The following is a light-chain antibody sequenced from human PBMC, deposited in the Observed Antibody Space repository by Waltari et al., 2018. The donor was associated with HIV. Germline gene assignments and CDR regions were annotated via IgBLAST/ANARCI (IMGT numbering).Light chain of an antibody. J-gene: IGLJ3*02. CDR1: SGHSSYA. Sequence: QLVLTQSPSASASLGASVKLTCTLSSGHSSYAIAWHQQQPEKGTRYLMKLNSDGSHSKGDGIPDRFSGSSAGAERYLTISSLQSEDEADYYCQTWSVFGGGTKLTVL. CDR3: QTWSV. V-gene: IGLV4-69*01. CDR2: LNSDGSH.